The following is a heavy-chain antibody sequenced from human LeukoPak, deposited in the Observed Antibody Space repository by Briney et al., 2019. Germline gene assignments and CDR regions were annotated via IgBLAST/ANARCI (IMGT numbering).Heavy chain of an antibody. CDR1: GFTFSSYG. V-gene: IGHV3-33*01. J-gene: IGHJ4*02. D-gene: IGHD2-21*02. CDR2: IWYDGSNK. CDR3: ARDECRGDCYSLDY. Sequence: GGSLRLSCAASGFTFSSYGMHWVRQAPGKGLEWVAVIWYDGSNKNYADSVKGRFTISRDNSKNTLYLQMNSLRAEDTAVYYCARDECRGDCYSLDYWGQGTLVTVSS.